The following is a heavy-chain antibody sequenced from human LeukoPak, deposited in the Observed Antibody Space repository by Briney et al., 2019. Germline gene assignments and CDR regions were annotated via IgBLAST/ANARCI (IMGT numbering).Heavy chain of an antibody. D-gene: IGHD2-15*01. Sequence: PGGSLRLSCAASGFTFSSYALSWVRQAPGKGLEWVSAIGGSGDNRYYADSAKGRFTISRDNSKNTLYLEMNSLRAEDTSVYYCAEDQKLQPFHYWGQGTLVTVSS. CDR3: AEDQKLQPFHY. CDR1: GFTFSSYA. J-gene: IGHJ4*02. V-gene: IGHV3-23*01. CDR2: IGGSGDNR.